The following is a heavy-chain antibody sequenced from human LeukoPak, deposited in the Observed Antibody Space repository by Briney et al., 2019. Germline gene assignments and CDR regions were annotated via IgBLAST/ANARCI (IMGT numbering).Heavy chain of an antibody. V-gene: IGHV3-30-3*01. CDR3: AREIHSGPLPGV. J-gene: IGHJ6*02. Sequence: PGGSLRLSCAASGFTFSSYAMHWVRQAPGKGLEWVAVISYDGSNKYYADSVKGRFTISRDNSKNTLYLQMNSLRAEDTAVYYCAREIHSGPLPGVWGQGTTVTVSS. D-gene: IGHD2-15*01. CDR1: GFTFSSYA. CDR2: ISYDGSNK.